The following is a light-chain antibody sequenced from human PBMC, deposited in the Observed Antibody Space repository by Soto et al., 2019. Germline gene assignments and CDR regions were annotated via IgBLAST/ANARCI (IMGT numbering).Light chain of an antibody. Sequence: QSALTQPASVSGSPGQSITISCTGTSSDVGGYNYVSWYQQHPGKAPKLMMYDASNRPSGVSNRFSGSKSGNTASLTISGLQAEDEADYYCSSYTSSSTYVVFGGGTKVTVL. CDR2: DAS. CDR1: SSDVGGYNY. J-gene: IGLJ2*01. V-gene: IGLV2-14*01. CDR3: SSYTSSSTYVV.